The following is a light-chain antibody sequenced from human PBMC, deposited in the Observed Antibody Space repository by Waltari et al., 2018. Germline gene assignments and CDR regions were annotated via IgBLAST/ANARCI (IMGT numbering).Light chain of an antibody. CDR3: QHYNAYRT. J-gene: IGKJ1*01. Sequence: DIQMTQSPSTLSASVGDRVIRTSRASQSISPWLAWYQQKPGKAPKLLIFAASSLQTGVPSRFSGSGSGTEFTLTINSLQPDDFATYYCQHYNAYRTFGQGTKVEI. CDR1: QSISPW. V-gene: IGKV1-5*01. CDR2: AAS.